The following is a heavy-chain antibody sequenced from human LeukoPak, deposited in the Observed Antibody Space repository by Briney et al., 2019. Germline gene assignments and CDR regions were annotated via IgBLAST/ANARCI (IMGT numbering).Heavy chain of an antibody. Sequence: ASVKVSCKASGYTFTSYAMHWVRQAPGQRLEWMGWINAGNGNTNYAQKLQGRVTMTTDTSTSTAYMELRSLRSDDTAVYYCARGRWVANYGDSVSEYFQHWGQGTLVTVSS. CDR3: ARGRWVANYGDSVSEYFQH. V-gene: IGHV1-3*01. CDR2: INAGNGNT. J-gene: IGHJ1*01. D-gene: IGHD4-17*01. CDR1: GYTFTSYA.